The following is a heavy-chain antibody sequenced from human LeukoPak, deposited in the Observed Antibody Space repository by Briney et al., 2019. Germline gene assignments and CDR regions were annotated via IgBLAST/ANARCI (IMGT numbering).Heavy chain of an antibody. CDR2: ISSSSSYI. CDR3: ARPLSKYSSGWYYFDY. J-gene: IGHJ4*02. CDR1: GFTFSSYS. V-gene: IGHV3-21*01. D-gene: IGHD6-19*01. Sequence: GGSLRLSCAASGFTFSSYSMNWVRQAPGKGLEWVSSISSSSSYIYYADSVKGRFTISRDNAKNSLYLQMNSLRAEDTAVYYCARPLSKYSSGWYYFDYWGQGTLVTVSS.